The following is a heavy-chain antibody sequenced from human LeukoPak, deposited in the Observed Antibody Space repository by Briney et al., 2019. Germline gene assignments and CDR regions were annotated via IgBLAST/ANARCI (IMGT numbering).Heavy chain of an antibody. J-gene: IGHJ4*02. CDR1: GFTFSDYY. D-gene: IGHD6-13*01. V-gene: IGHV3-11*03. CDR2: ISSSSSYT. Sequence: GGSLRLSCAASGFTFSDYYMSWIRQAPGKGLEWVSYISSSSSYTNYADSVKGRFTISRDNAKNSLYLQMNSLRAEDTAVYYCARLPGIAAAGIGPYFDYWGQGTLVTVSS. CDR3: ARLPGIAAAGIGPYFDY.